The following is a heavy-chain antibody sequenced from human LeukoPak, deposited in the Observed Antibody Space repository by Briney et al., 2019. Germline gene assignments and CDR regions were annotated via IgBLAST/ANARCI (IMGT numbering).Heavy chain of an antibody. Sequence: SQTLSLTCTVSGDSISSGDYYWSWIRQPPGKGLEWIGRISSSGSTNYNPSLKSRVTISVDTPKNQFSLKLSSVTAADTAVYFCARGPYSYDSSGAFDIWGQGTMVTVSS. CDR3: ARGPYSYDSSGAFDI. J-gene: IGHJ3*02. CDR2: ISSSGST. V-gene: IGHV4-61*02. D-gene: IGHD3-22*01. CDR1: GDSISSGDYY.